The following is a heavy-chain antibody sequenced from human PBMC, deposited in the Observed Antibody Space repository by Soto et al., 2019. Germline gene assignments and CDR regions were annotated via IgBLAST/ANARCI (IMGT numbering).Heavy chain of an antibody. D-gene: IGHD3-10*01. V-gene: IGHV4-59*01. CDR1: GDSISRYY. CDR2: IYYSGET. CDR3: ARDQGGEFMKGSGMDV. J-gene: IGHJ6*02. Sequence: QVQLQESGPGLVKPSETLSLTCTVSGDSISRYYWSWIRLSPGKGLECIGYIYYSGETNYNPSVKSRLTISVDRTKNPCSLKLSSVTAADPAVYYCARDQGGEFMKGSGMDVWGQGTTVTVAS.